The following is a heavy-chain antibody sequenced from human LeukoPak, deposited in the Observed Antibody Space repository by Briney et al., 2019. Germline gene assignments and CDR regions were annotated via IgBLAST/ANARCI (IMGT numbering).Heavy chain of an antibody. V-gene: IGHV4-34*01. CDR1: GGSFSGYY. CDR3: ARHPDPLGSGTQTDAFDI. Sequence: SETLSLTCAVYGGSFSGYYWSWIRQPPGKGLEWIGEINHSGSTNYNPSLKSRVTISVDTSKNQFSPKLSSVTAADTAVYYCARHPDPLGSGTQTDAFDIWGQGTMVTVSS. D-gene: IGHD3-10*02. J-gene: IGHJ3*02. CDR2: INHSGST.